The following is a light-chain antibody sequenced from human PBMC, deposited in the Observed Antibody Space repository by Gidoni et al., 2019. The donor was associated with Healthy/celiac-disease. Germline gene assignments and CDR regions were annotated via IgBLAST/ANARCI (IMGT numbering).Light chain of an antibody. CDR3: NSRDSSGTVV. Sequence: SSELTQDPAVSGAWGQTVRITCQGDSLRSYYASWYQQKPGQAPVLVIYGKNNRPSGIPDRFSGSSSGNTASLTITGAQAEDEADYYCNSRDSSGTVVFGGGTKLTGL. CDR1: SLRSYY. V-gene: IGLV3-19*01. J-gene: IGLJ2*01. CDR2: GKN.